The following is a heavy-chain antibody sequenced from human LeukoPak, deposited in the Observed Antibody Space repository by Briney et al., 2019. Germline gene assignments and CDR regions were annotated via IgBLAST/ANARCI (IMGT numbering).Heavy chain of an antibody. CDR1: GGSFSGYY. J-gene: IGHJ4*02. V-gene: IGHV4-34*01. D-gene: IGHD4-23*01. CDR2: INHSGST. CDR3: ARGDYGGNSGY. Sequence: SETLSLTCAVYGGSFSGYYWSWIRQPPGKGLEWIGEINHSGSTNYNPSLKSRVTISVDTSKNQFSLKLSSVTAADTAAYYCARGDYGGNSGYWGQGTLVTVSS.